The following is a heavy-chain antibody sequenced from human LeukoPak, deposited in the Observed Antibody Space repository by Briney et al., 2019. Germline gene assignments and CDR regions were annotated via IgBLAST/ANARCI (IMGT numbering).Heavy chain of an antibody. CDR1: GGSISSSSYY. D-gene: IGHD3-22*01. Sequence: PSETLSLTCTVSGGSISSSSYYWGWIRQPPGKGLEWIGSIYYTGSTYYNPSLKSRVTISVDTSKNQFSLKLNSVTAADTAVYYCARVYYCDSSDYYDTSCFDYWGQGTLVTVSS. CDR3: ARVYYCDSSDYYDTSCFDY. J-gene: IGHJ4*02. CDR2: IYYTGST. V-gene: IGHV4-39*07.